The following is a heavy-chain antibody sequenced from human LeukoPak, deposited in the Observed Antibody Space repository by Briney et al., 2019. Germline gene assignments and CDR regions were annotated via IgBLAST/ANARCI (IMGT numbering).Heavy chain of an antibody. Sequence: SETLSLTCAVSRVSISSDYWSWVRQPPAKGLEWIGYIYYSGSTHYNPSPKSRVTISVDTSKNQFSLKLSSVTAADTAVYYCARNILTAGYDAFDIWGQGTMVTVSS. CDR3: ARNILTAGYDAFDI. J-gene: IGHJ3*02. CDR1: RVSISSDY. CDR2: IYYSGST. V-gene: IGHV4-59*01. D-gene: IGHD3-9*01.